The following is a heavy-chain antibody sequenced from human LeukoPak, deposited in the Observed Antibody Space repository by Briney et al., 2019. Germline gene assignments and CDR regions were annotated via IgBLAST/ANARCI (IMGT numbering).Heavy chain of an antibody. Sequence: PGGSLRLSCAASGFTFDDYAMHWVRQAPGKGLEWVSGISWNSGSIVYADSVKGRFTISRDNAKNSLYLQMNSLRAEDTALYYCAKDKDSSGRKGVFDYWGQGTLVTVSS. CDR2: ISWNSGSI. D-gene: IGHD6-19*01. CDR1: GFTFDDYA. CDR3: AKDKDSSGRKGVFDY. V-gene: IGHV3-9*01. J-gene: IGHJ4*02.